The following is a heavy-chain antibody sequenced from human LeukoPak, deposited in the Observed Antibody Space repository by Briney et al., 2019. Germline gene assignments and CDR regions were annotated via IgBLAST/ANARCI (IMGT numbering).Heavy chain of an antibody. D-gene: IGHD6-19*01. V-gene: IGHV5-10-1*01. Sequence: GESLKISCKGSGYRFTSYWISWVRQMPGKGLEWMGRIDPSDSYTNYSPSFQGHVTISADKSISTAYLQWSSLKASDTAMDYCARHEVAGDNWFDPWGQGTLVTVSS. CDR2: IDPSDSYT. J-gene: IGHJ5*02. CDR1: GYRFTSYW. CDR3: ARHEVAGDNWFDP.